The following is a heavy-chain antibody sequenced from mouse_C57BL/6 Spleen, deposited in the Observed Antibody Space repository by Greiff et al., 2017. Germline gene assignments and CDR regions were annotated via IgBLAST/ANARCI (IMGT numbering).Heavy chain of an antibody. CDR3: ARARGYPDY. D-gene: IGHD2-2*01. V-gene: IGHV5-4*01. J-gene: IGHJ4*01. CDR2: ISDGGSYT. Sequence: EVQLVESGGGLVKPGGSLKLSCAASGFTFSSYAMSWVRQTPEKRLEWVATISDGGSYTYYPDNVKGRFTISRDNAKNNLYLQMSHLKSEDTAMYYCARARGYPDYWGQGTSVTVSS. CDR1: GFTFSSYA.